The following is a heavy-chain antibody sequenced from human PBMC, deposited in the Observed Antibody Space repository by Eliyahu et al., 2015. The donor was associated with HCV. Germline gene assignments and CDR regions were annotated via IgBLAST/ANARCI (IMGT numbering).Heavy chain of an antibody. CDR1: GFTFSSYG. Sequence: QVQLVESGGGVVQPGRSLRLSCAASGFTFSSYGLXWVRQAPGKGLEWVAVIWYDGSNIYYVDSVKGRFTISRDNSKNTLYLQMNSLRAEDTAVYYCARDRSPAMVRGVIITPKDHYFDYWGQGTLVTVSS. V-gene: IGHV3-33*01. CDR2: IWYDGSNI. J-gene: IGHJ4*02. CDR3: ARDRSPAMVRGVIITPKDHYFDY. D-gene: IGHD3-10*01.